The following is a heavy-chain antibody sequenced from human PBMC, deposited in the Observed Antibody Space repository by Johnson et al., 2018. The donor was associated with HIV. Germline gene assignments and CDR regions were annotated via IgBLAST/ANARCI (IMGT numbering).Heavy chain of an antibody. CDR3: AKLDDGFDI. CDR1: GFTVSSYY. CDR2: LFSGGST. D-gene: IGHD3-9*01. J-gene: IGHJ3*02. Sequence: VHLVESGGGLEQPGRSLRLSCTASGFTVSSYYMSWVRQAPGKGLEWVSVLFSGGSTYYADSVKGRFTISRDNRKYSLYLQMNSLRTEDTALYYCAKLDDGFDIWGHGTMVTVSS. V-gene: IGHV3-66*04.